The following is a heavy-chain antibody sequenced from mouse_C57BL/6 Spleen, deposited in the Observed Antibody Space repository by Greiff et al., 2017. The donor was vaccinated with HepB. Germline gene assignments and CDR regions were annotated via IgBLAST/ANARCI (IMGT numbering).Heavy chain of an antibody. D-gene: IGHD2-4*01. Sequence: QVQLQQPGAELVMPGASVKLSCKASGYTFTSYWMHWVKQRPGQGLEWIGEIDPSDSYTNYNQKFKGKSTLTVDKSSSTAYMQLSSLTSEDSAVYYCARSRDYAYYFDYWGQGTTLTVSS. J-gene: IGHJ2*01. CDR1: GYTFTSYW. CDR3: ARSRDYAYYFDY. V-gene: IGHV1-69*01. CDR2: IDPSDSYT.